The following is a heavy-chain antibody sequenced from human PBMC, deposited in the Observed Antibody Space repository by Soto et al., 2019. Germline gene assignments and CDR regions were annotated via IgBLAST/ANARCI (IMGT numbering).Heavy chain of an antibody. Sequence: SETLSLTCAVYGGSFSGYYWSWIRQPPGKGLEWIGEINHSGSTNYNPSLKSRVTISVDTSKNQFSLKLSSVTAADTAVYYCAREGALYDYVWGSYRPGRYFDYWGQGTLVTVSS. CDR2: INHSGST. D-gene: IGHD3-16*02. CDR1: GGSFSGYY. CDR3: AREGALYDYVWGSYRPGRYFDY. V-gene: IGHV4-34*01. J-gene: IGHJ4*02.